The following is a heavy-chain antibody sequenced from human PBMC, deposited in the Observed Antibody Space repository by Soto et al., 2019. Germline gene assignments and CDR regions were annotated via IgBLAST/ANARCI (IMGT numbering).Heavy chain of an antibody. CDR2: FYYSENT. D-gene: IGHD2-2*01. Sequence: PSETLSLTCGVSGGSITSSSYSWGWVRQPPGKGLDWIATFYYSENTHYNPSLKSRVTISVDTSKNQFSLILTSVTAADTAVYYCARLGGHYSSSSCFGFYVMDVWGQGATVTVSS. J-gene: IGHJ6*02. V-gene: IGHV4-39*01. CDR1: GGSITSSSYS. CDR3: ARLGGHYSSSSCFGFYVMDV.